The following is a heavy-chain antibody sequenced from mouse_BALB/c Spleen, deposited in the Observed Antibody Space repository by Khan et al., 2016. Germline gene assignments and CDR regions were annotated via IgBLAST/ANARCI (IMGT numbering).Heavy chain of an antibody. CDR1: GYAFTTYN. V-gene: IGHV1S135*01. D-gene: IGHD2-1*01. Sequence: VQLQQSGPELVKPGASVKVSCKGSGYAFTTYNMYWVKQSHGKSLEWIGYIDPYNGVSSYNQKFKDKATLTVDESSSTAYMHLNSLTSEDSADYYGARWDGNYVPFDYWGQGTLVTVSS. CDR3: ARWDGNYVPFDY. CDR2: IDPYNGVS. J-gene: IGHJ3*01.